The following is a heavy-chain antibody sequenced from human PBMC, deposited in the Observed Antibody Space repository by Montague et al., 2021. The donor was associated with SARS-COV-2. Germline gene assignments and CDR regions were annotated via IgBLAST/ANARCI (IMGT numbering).Heavy chain of an antibody. CDR2: IYTSEIA. J-gene: IGHJ6*02. V-gene: IGHV4-61*09. D-gene: IGHD6-13*01. Sequence: TLSLTCTVSGASISSASYYWRWVRQPAGKALEWIGHIYTSEIANYNPSLKSRVTIPIDASKNQFSLKLNSVTAADTAVYYCASAPYSSSWTGFGDYYYLMDVWGRGTTVTVSS. CDR1: GASISSASYY. CDR3: ASAPYSSSWTGFGDYYYLMDV.